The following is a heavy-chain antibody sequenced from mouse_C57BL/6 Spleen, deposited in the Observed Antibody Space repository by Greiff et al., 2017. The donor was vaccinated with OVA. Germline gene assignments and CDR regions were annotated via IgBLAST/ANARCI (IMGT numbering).Heavy chain of an antibody. CDR3: ARGVPYGNYFDY. CDR2: ISSGSSTI. V-gene: IGHV5-17*01. CDR1: GFTFSDYG. Sequence: DVHLVESGGGLVKPGGSLKLSCAASGFTFSDYGMHWVRQAPEKGLEWVAYISSGSSTIYYADTVKGRFTISRDNAKNTLFLQMTSLRSEDTAMYYCARGVPYGNYFDYWGQGTTLTVSS. D-gene: IGHD2-1*01. J-gene: IGHJ2*01.